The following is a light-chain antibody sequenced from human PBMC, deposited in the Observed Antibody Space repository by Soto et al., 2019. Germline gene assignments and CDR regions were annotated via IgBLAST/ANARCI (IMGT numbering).Light chain of an antibody. Sequence: SVLTQPGSVSGSRGQPITISCTGTSSDVGGYNYVSWYQQHPGKAPKLMIYDVSNRPSGVSNRFSGSKSGNTASLTISGLQAEDEADYYCSSYTSSSTYVFGTGTKVTVL. J-gene: IGLJ1*01. CDR1: SSDVGGYNY. V-gene: IGLV2-14*01. CDR2: DVS. CDR3: SSYTSSSTYV.